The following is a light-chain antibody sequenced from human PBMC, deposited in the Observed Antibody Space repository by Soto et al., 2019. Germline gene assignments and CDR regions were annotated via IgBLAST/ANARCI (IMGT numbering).Light chain of an antibody. CDR2: GAS. CDR1: QSVSSSY. V-gene: IGKV3D-20*02. CDR3: QQCLNWPA. J-gene: IGKJ4*02. Sequence: IVLTQKRAELRRARGESSTRWWPASQSVSSSYLAWYQQKPGQAPRLLIYGASTRATGIPARFSGSGSGTEFTLTIRGLPAEHFSVYYCQQCLNWPAFGGGTKVDIK.